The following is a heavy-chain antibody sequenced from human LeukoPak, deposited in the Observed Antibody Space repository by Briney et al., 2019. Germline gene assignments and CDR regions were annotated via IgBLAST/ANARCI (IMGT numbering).Heavy chain of an antibody. CDR2: INEAGSDR. Sequence: GGSLRLSCAASGFTFTNCWLTWVRQARGKGLEWVANINEAGSDRNYVDSVKGRFTISRDNAKNSVYLEMESVKAEDTAVYYCATDSLHYSDWIDYWGQGTLVTVSS. J-gene: IGHJ4*02. CDR3: ATDSLHYSDWIDY. D-gene: IGHD4-11*01. V-gene: IGHV3-7*01. CDR1: GFTFTNCW.